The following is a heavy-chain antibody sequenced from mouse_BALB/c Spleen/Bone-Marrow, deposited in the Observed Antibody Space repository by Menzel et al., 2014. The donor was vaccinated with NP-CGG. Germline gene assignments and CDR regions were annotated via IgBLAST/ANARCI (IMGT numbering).Heavy chain of an antibody. Sequence: QVQLQQSGPELVKPGASVKISCKASGYAFSSSWMNWVKQRPGQGLEWIGRIYPGDGDTNYNGKFKGKATLTADESSSTAYMQLSSLTSVDSAVYFCARDGYGKRNYFDYWGQGTTLTVSS. D-gene: IGHD2-1*01. V-gene: IGHV1-82*01. CDR3: ARDGYGKRNYFDY. CDR1: GYAFSSSW. J-gene: IGHJ2*01. CDR2: IYPGDGDT.